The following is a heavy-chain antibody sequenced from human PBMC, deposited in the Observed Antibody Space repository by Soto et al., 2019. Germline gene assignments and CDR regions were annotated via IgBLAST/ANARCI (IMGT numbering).Heavy chain of an antibody. J-gene: IGHJ3*01. CDR1: GLSFMTFG. Sequence: GGSIRLSCAAAGLSFMTFGMHWVSKAPGKGLEWVAVISYDGSNEFYADSVKGRFTISRDNSKNTVYLQMNSLRADDTAVYYCAKDRLGLRYFDWSLCCVWGKGTMVTVSS. CDR3: AKDRLGLRYFDWSLCCV. D-gene: IGHD3-9*01. CDR2: ISYDGSNE. V-gene: IGHV3-30*18.